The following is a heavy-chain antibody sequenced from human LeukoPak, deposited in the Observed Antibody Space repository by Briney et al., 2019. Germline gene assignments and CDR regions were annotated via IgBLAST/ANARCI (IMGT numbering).Heavy chain of an antibody. CDR2: INPSGGST. CDR3: ARDPPRRYSSSSLMNYYYGMDV. J-gene: IGHJ6*02. CDR1: GYTFTSYY. Sequence: PGASVKVSCKASGYTFTSYYMHWVRQAPGQGLKWMGIINPSGGSTSYAQKFQGRVTMTRDTSTSTVYMELSSLRSEDTAVYYCARDPPRRYSSSSLMNYYYGMDVWGQGTTVTVSS. D-gene: IGHD6-6*01. V-gene: IGHV1-46*01.